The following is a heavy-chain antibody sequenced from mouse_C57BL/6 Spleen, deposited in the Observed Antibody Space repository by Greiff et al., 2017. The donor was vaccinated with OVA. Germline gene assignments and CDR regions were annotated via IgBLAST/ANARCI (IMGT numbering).Heavy chain of an antibody. J-gene: IGHJ4*01. Sequence: EVKLQESGGGLVKPGGSLKLSCAASGFTFSDYGMHWVRQAPEKGLEWVAYISSGSSTIYYADTVKGRFTISRDNAKNTLFLQMTSLRSEDTAMYYCARGDHGAMDYWGQGTSVTVSS. CDR2: ISSGSSTI. CDR3: ARGDHGAMDY. V-gene: IGHV5-17*01. CDR1: GFTFSDYG.